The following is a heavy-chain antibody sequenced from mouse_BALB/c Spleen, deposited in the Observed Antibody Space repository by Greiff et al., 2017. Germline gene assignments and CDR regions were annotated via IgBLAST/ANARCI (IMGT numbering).Heavy chain of an antibody. D-gene: IGHD2-1*01. CDR2: IYPGDGDT. J-gene: IGHJ2*01. CDR1: GYTFTSYW. CDR3: ARRDVNYYFDY. V-gene: IGHV1-87*01. Sequence: QVQLQQSGAELARPGASVKLSCKASGYTFTSYWMQWVKQRPGQGLEWIGAIYPGDGDTRYTQKFKGKATLTADKSSSTAYMQLSSLASEDSAVYYCARRDVNYYFDYWGQGTTLTVSS.